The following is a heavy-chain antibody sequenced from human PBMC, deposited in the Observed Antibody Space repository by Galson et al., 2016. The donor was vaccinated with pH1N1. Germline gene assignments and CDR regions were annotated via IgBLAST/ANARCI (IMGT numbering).Heavy chain of an antibody. CDR1: GFIFTNYW. Sequence: SLRLSCAASGFIFTNYWMHWVRQAPGRGLVWVARVNNDGSSTNYADSVKGRFTLSRDNAKNTVFLEMSSLRAEDTGAYYCVRGRYCSGGSCYSPTAEYFQHWGRGTLLPVSS. D-gene: IGHD2-15*01. CDR3: VRGRYCSGGSCYSPTAEYFQH. J-gene: IGHJ1*01. V-gene: IGHV3-74*01. CDR2: VNNDGSST.